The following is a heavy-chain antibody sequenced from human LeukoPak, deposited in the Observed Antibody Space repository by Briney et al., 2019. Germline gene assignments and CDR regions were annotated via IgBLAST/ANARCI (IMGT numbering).Heavy chain of an antibody. Sequence: GGSLRLSCAASGFTFSSYGMHWVRQAPGKGLEWVAVIWYDGGNKYYADSVKGRFTISRDNSKNMLDLQMNSLRAEDTAVYYCARDRGSYRNFDWFDPWGQGTLVTVSS. V-gene: IGHV3-33*01. CDR1: GFTFSSYG. D-gene: IGHD1-26*01. CDR3: ARDRGSYRNFDWFDP. CDR2: IWYDGGNK. J-gene: IGHJ5*02.